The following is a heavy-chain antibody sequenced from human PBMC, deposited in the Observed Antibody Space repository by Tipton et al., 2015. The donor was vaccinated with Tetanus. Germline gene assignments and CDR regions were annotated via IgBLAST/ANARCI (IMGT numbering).Heavy chain of an antibody. CDR2: IYYYRGSP. V-gene: IGHV4-39*01. Sequence: TLSLTCTVSGGSITSGTYYWGWIRQPPGKGLEWIGNIYYYRGSPYYNSPLKSRVTISLDTSKNHFSLKMTSVTAADTAVYYCARQADNWFDPWGQGTLVVVSS. CDR3: ARQADNWFDP. CDR1: GGSITSGTYY. J-gene: IGHJ5*02.